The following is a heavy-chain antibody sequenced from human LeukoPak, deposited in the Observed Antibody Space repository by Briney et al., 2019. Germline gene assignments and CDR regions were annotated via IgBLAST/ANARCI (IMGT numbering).Heavy chain of an antibody. CDR3: ARGHRRDGYNTDY. J-gene: IGHJ4*02. V-gene: IGHV1-69*13. D-gene: IGHD5-24*01. CDR1: GGTFSSYA. Sequence: SVKVSCKASGGTFSSYAISWVRQAPGQGLEWVGGIIPIFGTANYAQKFQGRVTITADESTSTAYMELSSLRSEDTAVYYCARGHRRDGYNTDYWGQGTLVTVSS. CDR2: IIPIFGTA.